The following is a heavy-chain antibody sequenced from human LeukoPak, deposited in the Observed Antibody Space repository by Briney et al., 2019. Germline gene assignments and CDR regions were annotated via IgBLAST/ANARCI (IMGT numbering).Heavy chain of an antibody. V-gene: IGHV3-23*01. J-gene: IGHJ4*02. CDR3: TKTTTGYSSGQYPGWPADH. D-gene: IGHD3-22*01. Sequence: PGGSLRLSCTASGFTFNNYAMYWVRQAPRKGLEWVAGIFGSGGSAHYADSVKGRFTISRDNSKNTVYLQMDCLRGEDTALYYCTKTTTGYSSGQYPGWPADHWGQGALVTVSS. CDR2: IFGSGGSA. CDR1: GFTFNNYA.